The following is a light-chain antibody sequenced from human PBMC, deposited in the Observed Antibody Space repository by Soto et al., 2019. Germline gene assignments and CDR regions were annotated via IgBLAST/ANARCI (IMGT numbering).Light chain of an antibody. V-gene: IGLV3-27*01. CDR3: YSAADNTGI. CDR1: VLARKN. Sequence: SYELTQPSSVSVSPGQTARITCSGDVLARKNARWFQHKPGQAPLLVIYENSERPSGIPERFSGSTSGTTATLTISGAHIEDEADYYCYSAADNTGIFGGGTKLTVL. J-gene: IGLJ2*01. CDR2: ENS.